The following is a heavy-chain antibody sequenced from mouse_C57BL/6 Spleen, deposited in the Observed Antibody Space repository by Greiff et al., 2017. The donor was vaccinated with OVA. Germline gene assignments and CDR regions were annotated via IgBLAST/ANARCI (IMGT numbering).Heavy chain of an antibody. D-gene: IGHD1-1*01. J-gene: IGHJ4*01. CDR1: GFTFRSQA. CDR2: ISDGGSYT. Sequence: DVMLVEAGGGLVKPGGSLKPPCAGPGFTFRSQALAWVRQTPEKRLEWVATISDGGSYTYYPDNVKGRFTISRDNAKNNLYLQMSHLKSEDTAMYYCARGLSSLYAMDYWGQGTSVTVSS. V-gene: IGHV5-4*03. CDR3: ARGLSSLYAMDY.